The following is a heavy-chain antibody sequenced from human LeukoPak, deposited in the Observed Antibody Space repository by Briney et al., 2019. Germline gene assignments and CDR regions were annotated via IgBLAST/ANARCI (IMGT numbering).Heavy chain of an antibody. CDR3: ARAITIQRWEFDP. CDR1: GYTFTRYY. J-gene: IGHJ5*02. CDR2: IHPNSGGT. D-gene: IGHD3-3*01. V-gene: IGHV1-2*02. Sequence: ASVKVSCKASGYTFTRYYMHWVRQAPGQGLEWMGWIHPNSGGTNYAQKFQGRVTMTRDTSISTAYMELSRLRSDDTAVYYCARAITIQRWEFDPWGQGTLVTVSS.